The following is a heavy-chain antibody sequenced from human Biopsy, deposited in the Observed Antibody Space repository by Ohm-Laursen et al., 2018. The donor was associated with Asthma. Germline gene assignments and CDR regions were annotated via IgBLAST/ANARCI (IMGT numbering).Heavy chain of an antibody. J-gene: IGHJ5*02. Sequence: SVKVSCKVSGYSFTDYHLHWVRQAPGQGLEWMGRITPTSGATIYAQKFQGRVTMTRDTSISTAYMELSRLTSNDTAVYYCARVQKSPGDRWFDPWGQGTLVTVSS. V-gene: IGHV1-2*06. CDR1: GYSFTDYH. CDR2: ITPTSGAT. D-gene: IGHD7-27*01. CDR3: ARVQKSPGDRWFDP.